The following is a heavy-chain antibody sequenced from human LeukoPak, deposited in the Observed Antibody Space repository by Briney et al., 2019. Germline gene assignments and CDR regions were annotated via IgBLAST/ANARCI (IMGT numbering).Heavy chain of an antibody. CDR2: VSGYNGKT. V-gene: IGHV1-18*01. CDR3: ARGGSYYYPYYMDV. J-gene: IGHJ6*03. CDR1: GYSFTNFG. Sequence: GASVKVSCKASGYSFTNFGISWVRQAPGQGLEWVGWVSGYNGKTNYAQKVQGRVTMTTDTSTTTAYMELRSLRSDDTAVYYCARGGSYYYPYYMDVWGKGTAVTVSS. D-gene: IGHD3-16*01.